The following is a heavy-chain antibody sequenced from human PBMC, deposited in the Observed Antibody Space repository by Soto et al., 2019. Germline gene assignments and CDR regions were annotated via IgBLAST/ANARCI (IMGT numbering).Heavy chain of an antibody. J-gene: IGHJ4*02. Sequence: EASVKVSCKASGYTFTSYAMHWVRQAPGQRLEWMGWINAGNGNTKYSQKFQGRVTITRDTSASTAYMELSSLRSEDTAVYYCAAYIAVAPFDYWGQGTLVTVSS. CDR3: AAYIAVAPFDY. V-gene: IGHV1-3*01. CDR2: INAGNGNT. D-gene: IGHD6-19*01. CDR1: GYTFTSYA.